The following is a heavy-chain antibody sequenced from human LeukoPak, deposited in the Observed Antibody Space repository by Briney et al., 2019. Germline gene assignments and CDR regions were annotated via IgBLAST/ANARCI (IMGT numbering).Heavy chain of an antibody. CDR3: ARDAPDYDFWSGLDY. J-gene: IGHJ4*02. CDR1: GFTFSAYE. D-gene: IGHD3-3*01. Sequence: GGSLRLSCAASGFTFSAYEMNWARQAPGKGLEWVSYISSSGSTIYYADSVKGRFTISRDNAKNSLYLQMNSLRAEDTAVYYCARDAPDYDFWSGLDYWGQGTLVTVSS. V-gene: IGHV3-48*03. CDR2: ISSSGSTI.